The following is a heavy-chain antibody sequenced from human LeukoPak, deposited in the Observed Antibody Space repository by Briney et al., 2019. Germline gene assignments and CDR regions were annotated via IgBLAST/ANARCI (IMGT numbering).Heavy chain of an antibody. D-gene: IGHD2-8*01. J-gene: IGHJ4*02. CDR1: GFTFSSYA. CDR2: ISGSGGST. V-gene: IGHV3-23*01. CDR3: AKERYIVLMVYAEDY. Sequence: GGSLRLSCAASGFTFSSYAMSWVRQAPGKGLEWVSAISGSGGSTYYADPVRGRFTISRDNSKNTLYLQMNSLRAEDTAVYYCAKERYIVLMVYAEDYWGQGTLVTVSS.